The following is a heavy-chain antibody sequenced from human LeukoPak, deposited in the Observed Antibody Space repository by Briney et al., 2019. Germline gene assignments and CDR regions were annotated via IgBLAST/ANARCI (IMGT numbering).Heavy chain of an antibody. J-gene: IGHJ5*02. Sequence: SETLSLTCNVSGGSINNHHWSWIRQPPGKGLEWIGYIFYLGSTYYNLSLKSRVTMSVDTSKNQFSLILRSVTAAVTAVYYCARKYPDHWFDPWGQGTLVTVSS. D-gene: IGHD6-6*01. CDR2: IFYLGST. CDR1: GGSINNHH. V-gene: IGHV4-30-4*01. CDR3: ARKYPDHWFDP.